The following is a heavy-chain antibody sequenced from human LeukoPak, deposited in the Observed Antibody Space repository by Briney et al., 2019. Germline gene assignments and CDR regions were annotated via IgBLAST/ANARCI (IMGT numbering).Heavy chain of an antibody. J-gene: IGHJ4*02. Sequence: SETLSLTCAVYGGSFSGYYWSWIRQPPGKGLEWIGEINHSGSTNYNPSLKSRVTTSVDTSKNQFSLKLSSVTAADTAVYYCARGGYVWGSYRIDYWGQGTLVTVSS. D-gene: IGHD3-16*02. CDR3: ARGGYVWGSYRIDY. V-gene: IGHV4-34*01. CDR1: GGSFSGYY. CDR2: INHSGST.